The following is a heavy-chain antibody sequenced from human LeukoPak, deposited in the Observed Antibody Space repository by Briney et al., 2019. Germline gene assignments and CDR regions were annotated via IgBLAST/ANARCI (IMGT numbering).Heavy chain of an antibody. V-gene: IGHV3-53*01. CDR1: GFTVGSNY. D-gene: IGHD1-26*01. J-gene: IGHJ6*02. CDR3: ARAGKWTSYYYYYGMDV. CDR2: LYSGGGT. Sequence: GSLRLSCAASGFTVGSNYMTWVRQAPGQGLEWVSSLYSGGGTDYADSVKGRFTISRDNSKDALYLQMNSLRAEDTAVYYCARAGKWTSYYYYYGMDVWGQGTTVTVSS.